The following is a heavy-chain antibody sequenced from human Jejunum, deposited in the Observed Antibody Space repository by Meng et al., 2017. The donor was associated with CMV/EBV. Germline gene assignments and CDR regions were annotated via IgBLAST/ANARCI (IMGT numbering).Heavy chain of an antibody. V-gene: IGHV4-30-4*08. CDR1: GASIGSGDYY. Sequence: LLQEWGQGRVNPSQTLSLTCSVSGASIGSGDYYWSWIRQPPGKGLEWIGYTHDTGSTSHNPSLKSRVDISLGTSKNQFSLTLNSVTAEDTAVYFCARGSIFVSFDSWGQGTLVTVSS. J-gene: IGHJ4*02. CDR3: ARGSIFVSFDS. CDR2: THDTGST. D-gene: IGHD3-3*01.